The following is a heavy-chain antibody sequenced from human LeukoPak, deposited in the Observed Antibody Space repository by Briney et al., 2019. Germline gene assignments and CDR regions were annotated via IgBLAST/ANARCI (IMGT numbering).Heavy chain of an antibody. CDR2: IYTSGST. V-gene: IGHV4-4*07. J-gene: IGHJ6*03. Sequence: NPSETPSLTCTVSGGSISTYYWSWIRQPAGKGLEWIGRIYTSGSTTYNPSLKSRVTMSVDTSKNQFSLKLTSVTAADTAVYYCARDSAPWSGHYMDVWGKGTTVTVSS. CDR1: GGSISTYY. CDR3: ARDSAPWSGHYMDV. D-gene: IGHD3-3*01.